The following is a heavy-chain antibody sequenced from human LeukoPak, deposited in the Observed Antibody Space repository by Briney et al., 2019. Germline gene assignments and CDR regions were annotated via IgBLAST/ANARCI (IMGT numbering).Heavy chain of an antibody. J-gene: IGHJ5*02. CDR2: ISSSGNSI. CDR3: AKGGVWFGNSNP. Sequence: GGSLRLSCAASGFTFGDYYMSWIRQAPGKGLEWVSYISSSGNSISYADSVKGRFTISRDNAKNSLFLQMNSLRAEDTAVYYCAKGGVWFGNSNPWGQGTLVTVSS. V-gene: IGHV3-11*04. D-gene: IGHD3-10*01. CDR1: GFTFGDYY.